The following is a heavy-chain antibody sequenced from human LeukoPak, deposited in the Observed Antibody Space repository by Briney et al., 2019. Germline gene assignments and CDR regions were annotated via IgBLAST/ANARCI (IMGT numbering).Heavy chain of an antibody. V-gene: IGHV4-4*02. CDR2: ISLSGLT. D-gene: IGHD1-26*01. CDR1: GGSISSTNW. Sequence: PSETLSLTCGVSGGSISSTNWYSWVRQPPGQGLEWIGEISLSGLTNYDPSLKSRVTMSLDKSKNLLSLTLTSVTAADTAVYYCSRESGAFSPFGYWGQGTLVTVSS. J-gene: IGHJ4*02. CDR3: SRESGAFSPFGY.